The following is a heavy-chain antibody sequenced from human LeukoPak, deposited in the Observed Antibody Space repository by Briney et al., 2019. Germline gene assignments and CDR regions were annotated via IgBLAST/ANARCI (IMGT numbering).Heavy chain of an antibody. CDR3: AKIQVDVAARSCYYGMYV. V-gene: IGHV3-23*01. CDR2: ISDSGNSK. CDR1: RFTFNKYG. J-gene: IGHJ6*01. D-gene: IGHD2-15*01. Sequence: PGGSLRLSCAASRFTFNKYGMSWVRQAPGKGLEWVAYISDSGNSKYYLDSVKGRFTISRDNSKNTLYLQMNNLRVEDTALYYCAKIQVDVAARSCYYGMYVWGQGTTVTVSS.